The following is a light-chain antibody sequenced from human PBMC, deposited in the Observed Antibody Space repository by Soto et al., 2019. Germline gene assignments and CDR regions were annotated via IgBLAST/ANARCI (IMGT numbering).Light chain of an antibody. CDR2: DAS. CDR1: QSVSKY. V-gene: IGKV3-11*01. Sequence: EIVLTQSPATLSLSPGERATLSCRASQSVSKYLAWYQQKPGQAPRLLIYDASNVATGIPARFSGSGSGTDFTLTISSLEPEDLAVYYCQQRSNWPPYTFGQGTKLEIK. J-gene: IGKJ2*01. CDR3: QQRSNWPPYT.